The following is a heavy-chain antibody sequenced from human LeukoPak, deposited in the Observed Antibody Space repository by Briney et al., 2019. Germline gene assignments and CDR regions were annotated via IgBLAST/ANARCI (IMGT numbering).Heavy chain of an antibody. V-gene: IGHV4-39*01. CDR3: VQGGCIGAAFMY. D-gene: IGHD3-3*01. J-gene: IGHJ4*02. CDR1: GGFTNRGTSY. CDR2: LFYTGST. Sequence: PETLSVTSAESGGFTNRGTSYGGFIRQPPGKGLEWIGSLFYTGSTYYNPSLESRVTISADTSKNQCCLKLNSVTAADTAVYYSVQGGCIGAAFMYRGQGTLVTVSS.